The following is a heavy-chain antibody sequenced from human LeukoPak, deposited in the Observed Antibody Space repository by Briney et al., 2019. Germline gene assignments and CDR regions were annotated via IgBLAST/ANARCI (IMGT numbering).Heavy chain of an antibody. CDR1: GFTSSSYA. V-gene: IGHV3-23*01. CDR2: ISGSGGIT. D-gene: IGHD2-8*01. J-gene: IGHJ3*02. CDR3: ERNGGRQAFDI. Sequence: GGSLRLSCAASGFTSSSYAMSWVRQAPGKGLEWVSGISGSGGITYYADSVKGRFIISRDNLKNTLYLQLGGLRAEDTAVYYWERNGGRQAFDIWGQGTMVTVSS.